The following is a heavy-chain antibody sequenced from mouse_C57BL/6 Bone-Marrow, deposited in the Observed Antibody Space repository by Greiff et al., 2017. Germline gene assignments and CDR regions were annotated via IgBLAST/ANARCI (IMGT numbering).Heavy chain of an antibody. V-gene: IGHV1-54*01. CDR2: INPGSGGT. CDR1: GYAFTNYL. D-gene: IGHD2-5*01. CDR3: ARWGSNLDY. J-gene: IGHJ2*01. Sequence: VQLQQSGAELVRPGTSVKVSCKASGYAFTNYLIEWVKQRPGQGLEWIGVINPGSGGTNYNEKFKGKATLTADKSSSTAYMQLSSLTSEDSAVYFCARWGSNLDYWDQGTTLTVSS.